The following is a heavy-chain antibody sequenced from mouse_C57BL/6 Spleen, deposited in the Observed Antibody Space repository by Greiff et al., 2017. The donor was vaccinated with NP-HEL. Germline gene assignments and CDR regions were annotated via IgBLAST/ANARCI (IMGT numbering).Heavy chain of an antibody. CDR1: GFNFKDYY. CDR2: IDPEDGDT. D-gene: IGHD2-1*01. V-gene: IGHV14-1*01. CDR3: TISTGDPTDFDD. Sequence: VQLQQSGAELVRPGASVKLSCTASGFNFKDYYMHWVKQRPEQGLEWIGRIDPEDGDTEYAPKFQGKATMTADTSSNTAYLQLSSLTSEDTAVYYCTISTGDPTDFDDWGQGTTLTVSS. J-gene: IGHJ2*01.